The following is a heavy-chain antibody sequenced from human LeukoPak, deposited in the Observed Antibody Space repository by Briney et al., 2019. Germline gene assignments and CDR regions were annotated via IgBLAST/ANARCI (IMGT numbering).Heavy chain of an antibody. CDR1: VSTLIKIS. Sequence: GASVKVSCKVSVSTLIKISIDWVRQAPGKGPEGMGSVGHEDGKTIHAQKFQGRFNMTVDTATDTAYMEMSSLMSEDTAIYYCATGAIVFDYWGQGTLVTVSS. D-gene: IGHD3-22*01. J-gene: IGHJ4*02. CDR2: VGHEDGKT. V-gene: IGHV1-24*01. CDR3: ATGAIVFDY.